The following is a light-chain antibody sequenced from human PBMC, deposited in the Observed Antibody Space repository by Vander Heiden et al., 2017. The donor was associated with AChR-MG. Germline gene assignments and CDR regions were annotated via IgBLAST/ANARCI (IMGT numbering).Light chain of an antibody. V-gene: IGKV1-33*01. CDR2: DAS. CDR3: QQYDNHPLT. Sequence: DIQMAQSPSSLSASVGDRVTITCQASQDITNYLNWYQQKPGETPKLLIYDASNLETGVSSRFSGSGSGTDFTFTISSLRPEDIATYYCQQYDNHPLTFGGGTKVEVK. CDR1: QDITNY. J-gene: IGKJ4*01.